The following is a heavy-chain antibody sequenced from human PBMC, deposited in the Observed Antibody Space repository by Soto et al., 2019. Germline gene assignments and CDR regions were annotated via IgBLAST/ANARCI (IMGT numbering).Heavy chain of an antibody. CDR1: GFTFSDYY. CDR2: IGSSGSHI. CDR3: ARDTLVFASPFDS. V-gene: IGHV3-11*01. Sequence: VQLVESGGGLVKPGGSLRLSCAASGFTFSDYYMSWIRQAPGKGLEWVSYIGSSGSHIYYADSVKGRFTISRDNAQNSLYLRMNSLRAEDTAVYYCARDTLVFASPFDSWGQGTLVTVSS. J-gene: IGHJ4*02. D-gene: IGHD3-16*01.